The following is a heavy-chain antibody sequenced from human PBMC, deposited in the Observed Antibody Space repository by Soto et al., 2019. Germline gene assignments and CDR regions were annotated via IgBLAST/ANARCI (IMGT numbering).Heavy chain of an antibody. V-gene: IGHV3-30*03. CDR2: ISYDGSNK. J-gene: IGHJ6*02. Sequence: ESGGGVVQPERSLRLSCAASGLTFSSSAMHWVRQAPGKGLEWVALISYDGSNKYYVDSVKGRFTISRDNSKNTLDLQMNSLREEDTAVYYCAAETKSYFYGMDVWGQGTTVTVSS. CDR1: GLTFSSSA. CDR3: AAETKSYFYGMDV.